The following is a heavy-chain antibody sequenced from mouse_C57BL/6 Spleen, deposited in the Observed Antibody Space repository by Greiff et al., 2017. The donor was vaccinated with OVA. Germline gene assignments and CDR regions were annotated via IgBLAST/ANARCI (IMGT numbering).Heavy chain of an antibody. D-gene: IGHD2-4*01. J-gene: IGHJ4*01. CDR3: AREDDFPYAMDY. CDR1: GFTFSDYY. V-gene: IGHV5-16*01. Sequence: EVMLVESEGGLVQPGSSMKLSCTASGFTFSDYYMAWVRQVPEKGLEWVANINYDGSSTYYLDSLKSRFIISRDNAKNILYLQMSSLKSEDTATYYCAREDDFPYAMDYWGQGTSVTVSS. CDR2: INYDGSST.